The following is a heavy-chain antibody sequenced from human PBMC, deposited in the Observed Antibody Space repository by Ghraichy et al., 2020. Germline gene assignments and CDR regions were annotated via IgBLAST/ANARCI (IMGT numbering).Heavy chain of an antibody. V-gene: IGHV3-21*01. Sequence: SCAASGFTFSSYSMDWVRQAPGKGLEWVSSITSSSKYIYYAGSVKGRFTISRDNAKNSLYLQMNSLRAEDTAVYYCARGWDYGWYFYYGMDVWGLGTTVTVSS. CDR1: GFTFSSYS. J-gene: IGHJ6*02. D-gene: IGHD3-10*01. CDR3: ARGWDYGWYFYYGMDV. CDR2: ITSSSKYI.